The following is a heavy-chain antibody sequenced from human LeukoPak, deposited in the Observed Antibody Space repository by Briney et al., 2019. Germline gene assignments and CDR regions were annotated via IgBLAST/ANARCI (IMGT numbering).Heavy chain of an antibody. CDR3: ARPVREQWLYDAFDI. J-gene: IGHJ3*02. D-gene: IGHD6-19*01. V-gene: IGHV3-30*19. Sequence: GGSLRLSCAASGFTFSSYGMHWVRQAPGKGLEWVSFISFDGSIHYYADSVKGRFTISRDNSKSMLYLQMNSLRPEDTAVYFCARPVREQWLYDAFDIWGQGTMVTVSS. CDR1: GFTFSSYG. CDR2: ISFDGSIH.